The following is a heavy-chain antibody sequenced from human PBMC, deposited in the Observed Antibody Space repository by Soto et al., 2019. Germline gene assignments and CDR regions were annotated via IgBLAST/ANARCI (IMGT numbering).Heavy chain of an antibody. CDR3: ARETSYDILTGYPRPVFDY. CDR2: IWYDGSNK. J-gene: IGHJ4*02. V-gene: IGHV3-33*01. D-gene: IGHD3-9*01. CDR1: GFTFSSYG. Sequence: GGSLRLSCAASGFTFSSYGRHWVRQAPGKGLEWVAVIWYDGSNKYYADSVNGRFTISRDNSKNTLYLQMNSLRAEDTAVYYCARETSYDILTGYPRPVFDYWGQGTLVTVSS.